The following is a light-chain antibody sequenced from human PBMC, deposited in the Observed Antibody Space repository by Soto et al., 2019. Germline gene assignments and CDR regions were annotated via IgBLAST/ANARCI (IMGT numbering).Light chain of an antibody. Sequence: QSGVTQPAFVSDSPGQSIAISCTGTSSDVGGSNFVSWYQQHPGKPPKLIIYDVANRPSGVSNRFSGSKSGSTASLIISRLQTEDEADYYCVSYTSSTTYVFGTGTKVTVL. V-gene: IGLV2-14*03. CDR2: DVA. CDR3: VSYTSSTTYV. CDR1: SSDVGGSNF. J-gene: IGLJ1*01.